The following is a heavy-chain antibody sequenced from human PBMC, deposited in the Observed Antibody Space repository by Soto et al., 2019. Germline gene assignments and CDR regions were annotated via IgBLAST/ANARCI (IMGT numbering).Heavy chain of an antibody. CDR2: IWYDGSNK. D-gene: IGHD3-22*01. V-gene: IGHV3-33*01. Sequence: HPGGSLRLSCAASGFTFSSYGMHWVRQAPGKGLEWVAVIWYDGSNKYYADSVKGRFTISRDNSKNTLYLQMNSLRAEDTAVYYCARDGDYYDSSGPYYFDYWGQGTLVTVSS. J-gene: IGHJ4*02. CDR3: ARDGDYYDSSGPYYFDY. CDR1: GFTFSSYG.